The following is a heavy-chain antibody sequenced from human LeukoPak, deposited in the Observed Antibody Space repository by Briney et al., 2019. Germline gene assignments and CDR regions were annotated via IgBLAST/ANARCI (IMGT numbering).Heavy chain of an antibody. J-gene: IGHJ1*01. D-gene: IGHD3-22*01. CDR1: GFTFGSYG. V-gene: IGHV3-23*01. Sequence: GGSLRLSCAASGFTFGSYGMSWVRQAPGKGLEWVSFITPNADRTSYADSVEGRFTISRDNPRNTLYMQMNSLRDEDTALYYCAIMHGYYDGSGYWVQRGQGTLVTVSS. CDR2: ITPNADRT. CDR3: AIMHGYYDGSGYWVQ.